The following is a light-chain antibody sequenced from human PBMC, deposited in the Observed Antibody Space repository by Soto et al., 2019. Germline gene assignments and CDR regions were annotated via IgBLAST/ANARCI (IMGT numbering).Light chain of an antibody. Sequence: DIQMTQSPSTLSGSVGDRVTRSCRASQTISSCLAWYQQKPGKAPKLLIYKASTIKSGVPSRFSGSRSGTEITHTISSRQPADVASYYCRHQNNYSEAFGQGTKVDIK. V-gene: IGKV1-5*03. CDR1: QTISSC. CDR2: KAS. CDR3: RHQNNYSEA. J-gene: IGKJ1*01.